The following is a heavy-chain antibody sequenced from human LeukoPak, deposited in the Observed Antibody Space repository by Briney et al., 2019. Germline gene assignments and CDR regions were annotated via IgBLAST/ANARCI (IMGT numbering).Heavy chain of an antibody. CDR3: AKDRGPGWLQFSGGIDY. V-gene: IGHV3-30*04. J-gene: IGHJ4*02. CDR1: GFTFSSYV. CDR2: ISYDGSNE. D-gene: IGHD5-24*01. Sequence: GGSLRLSCAASGFTFSSYVMHWVRQAPGKGLEWVAIISYDGSNEYYADSVKGRFTISRDNSKNTLYLQMNSLRAEDTAVYYCAKDRGPGWLQFSGGIDYWGQGTLVTVSS.